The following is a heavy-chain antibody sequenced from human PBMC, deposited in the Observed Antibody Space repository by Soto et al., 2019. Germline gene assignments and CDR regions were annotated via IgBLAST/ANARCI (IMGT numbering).Heavy chain of an antibody. CDR1: GFTFSSYA. Sequence: PGGSLRLSCAASGFTFSSYAMSWVRQAPGKGLEWVSAISGSGGSTYYADSVKGRFTISRDNSKNTLYLQMNSLRGEDTAVYFCAKGDGGYFDHWGQGSLVTVSS. CDR2: ISGSGGST. V-gene: IGHV3-23*01. D-gene: IGHD3-16*01. J-gene: IGHJ4*02. CDR3: AKGDGGYFDH.